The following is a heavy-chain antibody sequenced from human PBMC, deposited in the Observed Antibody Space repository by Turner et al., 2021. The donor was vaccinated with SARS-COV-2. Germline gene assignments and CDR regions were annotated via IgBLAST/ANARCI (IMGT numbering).Heavy chain of an antibody. D-gene: IGHD2-2*01. CDR2: IFSSGST. CDR3: ARSYHTYYFDY. V-gene: IGHV4-39*01. CDR1: GGSITSSTYS. Sequence: QLQLQESGPGLVKPSETLYLTCTVSGGSITSSTYSWGWIRQPPGKGLDWIGSIFSSGSTYYNPSLKSRVTISVDTSKNQFSLKLTSVTAADTAVYYCARSYHTYYFDYWGQGTLGTVSS. J-gene: IGHJ4*02.